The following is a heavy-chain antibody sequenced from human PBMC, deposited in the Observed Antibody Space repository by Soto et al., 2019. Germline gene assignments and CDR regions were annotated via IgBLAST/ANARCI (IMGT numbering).Heavy chain of an antibody. D-gene: IGHD3-22*01. CDR2: IYWDDDK. CDR1: GFSLSTSGVG. Sequence: QITLKESGPTLVKPTQTLTLTCTFSGFSLSTSGVGVGWIRQPPGKALEWLALIYWDDDKRYSPSLKSRLTITKDTPKNQVVLTMTNMDPVDTATYYCAHSEYYYDREVGAFDIWGQGTMVTVSS. CDR3: AHSEYYYDREVGAFDI. V-gene: IGHV2-5*02. J-gene: IGHJ3*02.